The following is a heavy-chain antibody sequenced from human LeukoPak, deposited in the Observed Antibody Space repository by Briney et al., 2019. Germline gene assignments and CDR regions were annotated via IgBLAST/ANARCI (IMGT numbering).Heavy chain of an antibody. V-gene: IGHV4-59*01. CDR3: ARQGLDAFDI. CDR1: GGSISSYY. CDR2: IYYSGST. Sequence: PSETLSLTCTVSGGSISSYYWSWIRQPPGKGLEWIAYIYYSGSTNYNPSLKSRVTISVDTSKNQFSLKLSSVTAADTAVYYCARQGLDAFDIWGQGTMVTVSS. J-gene: IGHJ3*02.